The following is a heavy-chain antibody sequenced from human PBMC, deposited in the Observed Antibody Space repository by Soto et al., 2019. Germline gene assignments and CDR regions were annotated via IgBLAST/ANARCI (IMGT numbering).Heavy chain of an antibody. CDR1: GGSISSYY. D-gene: IGHD2-15*01. Sequence: SETLSLTCTVSGGSISSYYWSWIRQPPGKGLEWIGYIYYSGSTNYNPSLKSRITISVDTSKNQFSLKLNSVTAADTAGYYCVRDAPGVATYWGQGTRVTVSS. J-gene: IGHJ4*02. CDR2: IYYSGST. CDR3: VRDAPGVATY. V-gene: IGHV4-59*01.